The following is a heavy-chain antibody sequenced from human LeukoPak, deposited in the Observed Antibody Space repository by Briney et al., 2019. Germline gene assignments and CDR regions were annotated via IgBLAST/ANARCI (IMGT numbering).Heavy chain of an antibody. Sequence: TSSETLSLTCTVSGGSISSYYWSWVRQPPGKGLEWIGYIYYSGSTNYNPSLQSRVTISVDTSKDQFSLKLSSVTAADTAVYYCARGRRGYSSRLPFDYWGQGTLVTVSS. D-gene: IGHD6-13*01. CDR1: GGSISSYY. J-gene: IGHJ4*02. CDR3: ARGRRGYSSRLPFDY. V-gene: IGHV4-59*08. CDR2: IYYSGST.